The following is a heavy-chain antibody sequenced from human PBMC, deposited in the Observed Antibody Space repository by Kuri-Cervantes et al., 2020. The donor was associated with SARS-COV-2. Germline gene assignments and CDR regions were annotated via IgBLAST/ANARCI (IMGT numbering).Heavy chain of an antibody. V-gene: IGHV1-69*06. CDR1: GGTCSSYA. Sequence: SVKVSCKASGGTCSSYAISWVRQAPGQGLEWMGGIIPIFGTANYAQKFQGRVTITADKSTSTAYMELSSLRSGDTAVYYCARWEEADYYGMDVWGQGTTVTVSS. D-gene: IGHD1-26*01. CDR2: IIPIFGTA. J-gene: IGHJ6*02. CDR3: ARWEEADYYGMDV.